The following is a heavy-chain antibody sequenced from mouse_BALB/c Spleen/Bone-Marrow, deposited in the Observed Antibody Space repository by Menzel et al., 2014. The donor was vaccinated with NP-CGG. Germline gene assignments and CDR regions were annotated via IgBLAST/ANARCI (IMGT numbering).Heavy chain of an antibody. CDR2: IDPANGNT. CDR1: GFNIKDTY. Sequence: EVQLQQSGAELVKPGASVKLPCTASGFNIKDTYMHWVKQRPEQGLEWIGRIDPANGNTKYDPKFQGKATITADTSSNTAYLQLGSLTSEDTAVYYCARAGRGRYFDVWGAGTTVTVSS. V-gene: IGHV14-3*02. CDR3: ARAGRGRYFDV. D-gene: IGHD4-1*01. J-gene: IGHJ1*01.